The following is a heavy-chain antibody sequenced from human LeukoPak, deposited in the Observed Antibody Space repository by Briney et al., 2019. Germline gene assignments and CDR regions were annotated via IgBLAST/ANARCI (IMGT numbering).Heavy chain of an antibody. Sequence: ASVKVSCKASGGTFSSYAISWVRQAPGQGLEWMGGIIPIFGTANYAQKFQGRVTITTDESTSTAYMELSSLRSEDTAVYYCATSSIAAHPGYYYYMDVWGKGTTVTVSS. CDR1: GGTFSSYA. J-gene: IGHJ6*03. D-gene: IGHD6-6*01. V-gene: IGHV1-69*05. CDR2: IIPIFGTA. CDR3: ATSSIAAHPGYYYYMDV.